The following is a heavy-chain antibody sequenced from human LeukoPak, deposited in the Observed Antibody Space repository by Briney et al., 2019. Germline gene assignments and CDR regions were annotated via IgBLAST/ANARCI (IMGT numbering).Heavy chain of an antibody. CDR2: INTNTGNP. CDR1: GYTFTSYA. Sequence: ASVKVSCKASGYTFTSYAMNWVRQAPGQGLEWMGWINTNTGNPTYAQGFTGRFVFSLDTSVSTAYLQISSLKAEDTAVYYCARFGTMVRGTIGDFDYWGQGTLVTVSS. D-gene: IGHD3-10*01. CDR3: ARFGTMVRGTIGDFDY. J-gene: IGHJ4*02. V-gene: IGHV7-4-1*02.